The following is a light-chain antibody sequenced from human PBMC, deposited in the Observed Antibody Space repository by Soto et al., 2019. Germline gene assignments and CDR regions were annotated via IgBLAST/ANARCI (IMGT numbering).Light chain of an antibody. J-gene: IGKJ1*01. CDR3: QQSYSIPTWT. CDR1: QTISRN. CDR2: AAS. Sequence: DIELTQSPSSLSSSVGDRVTITCRASQTISRNLNWYQKQPGKAHKLLIYAASSLQSGVPSRFSGSGSGTDFTLTTSSLQPEDLATYDCQQSYSIPTWTFGPGTKVDIK. V-gene: IGKV1-39*01.